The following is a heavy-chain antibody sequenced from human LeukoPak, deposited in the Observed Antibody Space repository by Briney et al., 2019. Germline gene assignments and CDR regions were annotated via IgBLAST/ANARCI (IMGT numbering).Heavy chain of an antibody. V-gene: IGHV3-21*01. CDR3: ARVPNSSSWPKAAYYYYYGMDV. CDR1: GFIFRDYT. D-gene: IGHD6-13*01. J-gene: IGHJ6*02. Sequence: GGSLRLSCVASGFIFRDYTMNWVRQTPGKGLEWVSAINKGGSYMAYADSVKGRFTISRDNAKNSLYLQMNGLRVEDSALYYCARVPNSSSWPKAAYYYYYGMDVWGQGTTVTVS. CDR2: INKGGSYM.